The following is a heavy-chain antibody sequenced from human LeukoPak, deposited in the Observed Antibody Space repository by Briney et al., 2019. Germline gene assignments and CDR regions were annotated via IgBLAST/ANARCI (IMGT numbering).Heavy chain of an antibody. D-gene: IGHD2-2*01. CDR3: VKFRGQLLSSYYFDY. CDR2: INSDGSST. CDR1: GFTFSSYW. Sequence: GGSLRLSCAASGFTFSSYWMHWVRQAPGKGLVWVSRINSDGSSTSYADSVKGRFTISRDNAKNTLYLQMNSLRAEDTAVYYCVKFRGQLLSSYYFDYWAQGTLVTVSS. V-gene: IGHV3-74*01. J-gene: IGHJ4*02.